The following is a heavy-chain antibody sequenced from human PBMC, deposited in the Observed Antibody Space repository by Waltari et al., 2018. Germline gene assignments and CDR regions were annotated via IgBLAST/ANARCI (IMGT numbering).Heavy chain of an antibody. CDR1: GYTFTSYA. V-gene: IGHV1-3*01. Sequence: QVQLVQSGAEVKKPGASVKVSCKASGYTFTSYAMHWVRQAPGQRREWMGWINAGKCNTKYSQKFQGRVTITRDTCASTAYMELSSLRSEDTAVYYCARDAYIAAAGYFDYWGQGTLVTVSS. CDR3: ARDAYIAAAGYFDY. D-gene: IGHD6-13*01. J-gene: IGHJ4*02. CDR2: INAGKCNT.